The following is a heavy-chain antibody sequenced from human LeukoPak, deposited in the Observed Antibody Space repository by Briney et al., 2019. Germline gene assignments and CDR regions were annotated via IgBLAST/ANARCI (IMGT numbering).Heavy chain of an antibody. D-gene: IGHD3-22*01. J-gene: IGHJ4*02. CDR1: GITLSNYG. Sequence: GGSLRLSCAVSGITLSNYGMSWVRQAPGKGLEWVAGMSASGAGTNYADSVKGRFTISRDNAKNTLYLQMNSLRAEDTAVYFCAKRGVVIRVILVGFHKEAYYFDSWGQGALVTVSS. CDR3: AKRGVVIRVILVGFHKEAYYFDS. CDR2: MSASGAGT. V-gene: IGHV3-23*01.